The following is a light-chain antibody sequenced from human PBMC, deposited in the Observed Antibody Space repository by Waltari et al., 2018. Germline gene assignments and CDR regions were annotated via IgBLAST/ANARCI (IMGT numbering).Light chain of an antibody. CDR2: AAS. J-gene: IGKJ2*02. CDR3: QQYYDSPPGT. Sequence: DIQMTQSPSSLSASVGDRVTITCRASQSISDSLAWYQQKPGKAPNLLIYAASKLESGVPFRFSGSGSGADYTLTINSLRPEDVATYYCQQYYDSPPGTFGQGTRLEIK. CDR1: QSISDS. V-gene: IGKV1-NL1*01.